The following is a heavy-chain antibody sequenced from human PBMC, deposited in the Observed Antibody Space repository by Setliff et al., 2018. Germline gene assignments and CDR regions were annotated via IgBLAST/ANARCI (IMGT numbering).Heavy chain of an antibody. D-gene: IGHD2-15*01. V-gene: IGHV4-59*08. J-gene: IGHJ4*02. Sequence: SETLSLTCSVSDGSISSFYWSWIRQPPGKGLEWIGYINYSGSTNYNPSLKSRVTISIDTSKSQFSLNLNSVTAADAAMYYCARGLNSVSWTFTYWGQGTLVTVSS. CDR3: ARGLNSVSWTFTY. CDR1: DGSISSFY. CDR2: INYSGST.